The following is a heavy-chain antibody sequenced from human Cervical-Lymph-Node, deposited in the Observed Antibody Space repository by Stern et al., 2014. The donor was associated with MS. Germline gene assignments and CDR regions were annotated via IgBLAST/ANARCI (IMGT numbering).Heavy chain of an antibody. CDR1: GASFSDNY. CDR2: INSGCAP. V-gene: IGHV4-34*01. J-gene: IGHJ3*01. CDR3: ARERKVERSARLLVSFDV. Sequence: QVQLQQWGAGLLRPSETLSLTCAVHGASFSDNYWSWIRQTPGKGLEWIGEINSGCAPYYRPSPMSRATLSVDPSRNQFSLKLSSLTAADTAMYYCARERKVERSARLLVSFDVWGQGTLVTVSS. D-gene: IGHD1-1*01.